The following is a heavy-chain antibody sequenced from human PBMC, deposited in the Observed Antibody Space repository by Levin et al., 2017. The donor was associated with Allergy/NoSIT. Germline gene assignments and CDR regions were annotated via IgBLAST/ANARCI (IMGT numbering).Heavy chain of an antibody. V-gene: IGHV3-23*01. CDR2: VNNGGNA. CDR3: AKDHPSSGWPAFEY. CDR1: GFTFSRYA. J-gene: IGHJ4*02. Sequence: GGSLRLSCAASGFTFSRYAMSWVRQAPGRGLEWVASVNNGGNAYYGGSVKGRFTVSRDNSKNTLDLEMNSLRDDDTANDYCAKDHPSSGWPAFEYWGQGILVTVSS. D-gene: IGHD6-19*01.